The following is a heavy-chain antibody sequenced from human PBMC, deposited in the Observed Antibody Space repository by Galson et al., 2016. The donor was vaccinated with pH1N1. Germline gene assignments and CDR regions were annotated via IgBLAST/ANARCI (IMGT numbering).Heavy chain of an antibody. Sequence: SVKVSCKASGGTFSSYGISWVRQAPGQGLEWMGRIIPIFGTANYAQRFQGRVTITADESTSTAYMELSSLRSEDTAVYYCARWDYGDSVGWFDPWGQGTLVTVSS. V-gene: IGHV1-69*13. CDR2: IIPIFGTA. CDR1: GGTFSSYG. D-gene: IGHD4-17*01. J-gene: IGHJ5*02. CDR3: ARWDYGDSVGWFDP.